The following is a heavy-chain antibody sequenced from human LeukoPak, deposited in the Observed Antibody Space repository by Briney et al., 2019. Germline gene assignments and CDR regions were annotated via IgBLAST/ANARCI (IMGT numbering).Heavy chain of an antibody. J-gene: IGHJ1*01. CDR2: IKGTDVGGAT. D-gene: IGHD3-3*02. CDR3: TTVTHFNL. Sequence: GGSLRLSCATSGFSFYGAWLSWVRQAPGKGLEWVGRIKGTDVGGATDYAAPVKGRFIISKDDSKRTLYLQMNSLSPEDTAVYYCTTVTHFNLGGQGTLVTVSS. V-gene: IGHV3-15*01. CDR1: GFSFYGAW.